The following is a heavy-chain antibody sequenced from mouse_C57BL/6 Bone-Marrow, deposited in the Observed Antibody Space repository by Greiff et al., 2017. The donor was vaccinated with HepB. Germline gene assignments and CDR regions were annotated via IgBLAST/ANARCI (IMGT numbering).Heavy chain of an antibody. D-gene: IGHD1-1*01. J-gene: IGHJ4*01. CDR2: IYPGSGST. V-gene: IGHV1-55*01. CDR3: ARREGADYCGINYAMDY. Sequence: QVQLQQPGAELVKPGASVKMSCKASGYTFTSYWITWVKQRPGQGLEWIGDIYPGSGSTNYNEKFKSKATLTVDTSSSTAYMQLSSLTSEDSAVYYGARREGADYCGINYAMDYWGQGTSVTVSS. CDR1: GYTFTSYW.